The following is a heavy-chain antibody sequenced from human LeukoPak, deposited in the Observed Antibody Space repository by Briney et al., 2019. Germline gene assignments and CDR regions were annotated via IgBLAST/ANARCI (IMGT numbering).Heavy chain of an antibody. J-gene: IGHJ4*02. CDR2: IFYSGNT. CDR1: SGSISGYY. V-gene: IGHV4-59*08. D-gene: IGHD5-18*01. CDR3: ARRRPGYTYGPFDY. Sequence: SETLSLTCTVSSGSISGYYWSWIRQPPGKGLEWIGYIFYSGNTDYSPSLKSRLSISVDTSKNQFSLKLSSVTAADTAVYYCARRRPGYTYGPFDYWGQGTLVTVSS.